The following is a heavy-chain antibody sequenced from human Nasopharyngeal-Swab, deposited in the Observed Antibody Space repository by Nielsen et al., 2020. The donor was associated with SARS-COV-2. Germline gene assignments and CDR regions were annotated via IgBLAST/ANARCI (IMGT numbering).Heavy chain of an antibody. J-gene: IGHJ4*02. CDR1: GFTFSSYG. CDR2: ISGSGDISGSGGST. V-gene: IGHV3-23*01. Sequence: GESLKISCAASGFTFSSYGMSWVCQAPGKGLEWVAAISGSGDISGSGGSTYYADSVKGRFTISRDNSKNTLSLQMNGLGAEDTAVYYCAKDLRGPYFFWGQGTLVTVSS. D-gene: IGHD2/OR15-2a*01. CDR3: AKDLRGPYFF.